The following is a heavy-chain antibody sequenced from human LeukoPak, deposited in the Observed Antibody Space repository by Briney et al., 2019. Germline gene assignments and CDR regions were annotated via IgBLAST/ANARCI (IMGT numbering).Heavy chain of an antibody. Sequence: PGGSLRLSCAASGFTFSSYGMHWVRQAPGKGLEWVAVISYDGSNKYYADSVKGRFTISRDNSKNTLYLQMNSLRAEDTAVHYCAKDRGPHYYDSSGYYDYWGQGTLVTVSS. V-gene: IGHV3-30*18. CDR2: ISYDGSNK. D-gene: IGHD3-22*01. CDR3: AKDRGPHYYDSSGYYDY. CDR1: GFTFSSYG. J-gene: IGHJ4*02.